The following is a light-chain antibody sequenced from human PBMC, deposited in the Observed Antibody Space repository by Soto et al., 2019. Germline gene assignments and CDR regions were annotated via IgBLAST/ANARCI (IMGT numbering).Light chain of an antibody. CDR2: DAS. J-gene: IGKJ4*01. V-gene: IGKV1-33*01. CDR1: QDITNS. CDR3: QQYDHLSLT. Sequence: IQMTQSPSSLSASVGDRVTITCQASQDITNSLNWYQQKPGKAPNLLIFDASNLDAGVPSRFSGSGSGAYFTFTIHSLQPEDVATYYCQQYDHLSLTFGGGTKV.